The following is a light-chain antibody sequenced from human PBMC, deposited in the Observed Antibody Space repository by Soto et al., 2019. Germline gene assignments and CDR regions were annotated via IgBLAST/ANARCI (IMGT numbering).Light chain of an antibody. Sequence: DIQMTQSPSSLSASVGDRVTITCRASQTISSYLNCYQQKPGKAPKLLIYAASSLKSGVPSRFSGSGSGTDFTLTISSLQPEDSATYYCQQSHSIPYTFGQGTKLEIK. CDR3: QQSHSIPYT. V-gene: IGKV1-39*01. CDR1: QTISSY. J-gene: IGKJ2*01. CDR2: AAS.